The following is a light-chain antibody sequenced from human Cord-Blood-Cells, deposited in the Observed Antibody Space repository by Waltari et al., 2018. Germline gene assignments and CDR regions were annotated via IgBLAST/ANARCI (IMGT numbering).Light chain of an antibody. V-gene: IGLV3-25*03. CDR1: ALPKQY. CDR2: KDS. J-gene: IGLJ3*02. Sequence: SYELTQPPSVSVSPGQTARITCSGDALPKQYAYWYQQKPGQAPVLVIYKDSERPSGIPERCSGSISGTTVTLTISGVQAEDEADYYCQSADSSGTYWVFGGGTKLTVL. CDR3: QSADSSGTYWV.